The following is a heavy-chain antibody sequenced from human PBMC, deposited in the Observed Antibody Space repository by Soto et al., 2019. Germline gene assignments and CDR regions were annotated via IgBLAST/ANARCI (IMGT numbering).Heavy chain of an antibody. J-gene: IGHJ4*02. CDR3: ARRYSGNFDY. CDR1: GGSISSGGYY. CDR2: NYYSGIT. V-gene: IGHV4-61*08. Sequence: SETLSLTCTVSGGSISSGGYYWTWIRQHPGKGLEWIGYNYYSGITNYNPSLKSRVTISVDTSKNQFSLKLSSVTAADTAVYYCARRYSGNFDYWGQGTLVTVSS. D-gene: IGHD1-26*01.